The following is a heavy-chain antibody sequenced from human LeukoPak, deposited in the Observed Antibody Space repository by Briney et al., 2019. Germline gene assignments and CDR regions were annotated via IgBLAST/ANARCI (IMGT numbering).Heavy chain of an antibody. Sequence: PGGSLRLSCAASGFTFSSYSMNWVRQAPGKGLEWVSSISSSSSYIYYADSVKGRFTISRDNAKNSLYLQMNSLRAEDTAVYYCARDLVVATTRRPINDYWGQGTLVTVSS. J-gene: IGHJ4*02. V-gene: IGHV3-21*01. CDR2: ISSSSSYI. CDR3: ARDLVVATTRRPINDY. D-gene: IGHD5-12*01. CDR1: GFTFSSYS.